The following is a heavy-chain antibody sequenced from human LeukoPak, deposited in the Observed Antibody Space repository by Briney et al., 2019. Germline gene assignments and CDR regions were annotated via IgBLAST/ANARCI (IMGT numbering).Heavy chain of an antibody. J-gene: IGHJ4*02. V-gene: IGHV4-4*07. Sequence: SETLSLTCTVSGGSISSYYWSWIRQPAGKGLEWIGRIYTSGSTNYNPSLKSRVTISVDKSKNQFSLKLSSVTAADTAVYYCASTYYDFWSGYHTADFDCWGKGTLVTVSS. CDR1: GGSISSYY. CDR3: ASTYYDFWSGYHTADFDC. CDR2: IYTSGST. D-gene: IGHD3-3*01.